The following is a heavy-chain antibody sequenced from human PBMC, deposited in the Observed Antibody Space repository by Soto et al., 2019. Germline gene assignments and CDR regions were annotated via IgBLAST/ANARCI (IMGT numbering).Heavy chain of an antibody. CDR3: AKDLTSRSSDYYFDY. CDR2: ISYSGNDY. D-gene: IGHD6-6*01. V-gene: IGHV3-30*18. CDR1: GFTFSNYG. J-gene: IGHJ4*02. Sequence: PGGSLRLSCAAFGFTFSNYGIHWVRQAPGKGLEWVAVISYSGNDYHYADSVKGRFTISRDNSKNTLYLQMNSLRAEDTAVYYCAKDLTSRSSDYYFDYWGQGTLVTVS.